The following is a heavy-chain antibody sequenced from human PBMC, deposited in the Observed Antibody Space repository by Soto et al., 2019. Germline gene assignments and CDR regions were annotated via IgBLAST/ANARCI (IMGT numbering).Heavy chain of an antibody. CDR3: ARERANYGGNNAQYYFDY. CDR2: IYYSGST. J-gene: IGHJ4*02. CDR1: GGSISSHY. V-gene: IGHV4-59*11. Sequence: TSETLSLTXTVSGGSISSHYWSWIRQPPGKGLEWIGYIYYSGSTNYNPSLKSLVTISVDTSKNQFSLKLSSVTAADTAVYYCARERANYGGNNAQYYFDYWGQGTLVTVSS. D-gene: IGHD4-17*01.